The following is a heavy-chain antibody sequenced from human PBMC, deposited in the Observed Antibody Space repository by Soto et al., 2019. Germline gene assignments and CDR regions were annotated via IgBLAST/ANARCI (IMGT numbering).Heavy chain of an antibody. CDR2: ISAYNGNT. CDR3: ARLRVAHRGSWPHDAFDI. J-gene: IGHJ3*02. Sequence: ASVKVSCKASGYTFTSSGISWVRQAPGQGLEWMGWISAYNGNTNYAQKLQGRVTMTTDTSTSTAYMELRSLRSDDTAVYYCARLRVAHRGSWPHDAFDIWGQGTMVTVSS. D-gene: IGHD6-13*01. V-gene: IGHV1-18*01. CDR1: GYTFTSSG.